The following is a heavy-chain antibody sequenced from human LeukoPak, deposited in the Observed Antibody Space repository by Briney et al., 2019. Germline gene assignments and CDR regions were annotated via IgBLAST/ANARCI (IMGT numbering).Heavy chain of an antibody. CDR1: GFTFSSYG. CDR2: ISGSGGST. J-gene: IGHJ5*02. V-gene: IGHV3-23*01. Sequence: GGSLRLSCAASGFTFSSYGMSWVRQAPGRGLEWVSAISGSGGSTYYADSVKGRFTISRDNSKNTLYLQMNSLRAEDTAVYYCAKDRDNQSKYRIGVDWFDPWGQGTLVTVSS. CDR3: AKDRDNQSKYRIGVDWFDP. D-gene: IGHD2-15*01.